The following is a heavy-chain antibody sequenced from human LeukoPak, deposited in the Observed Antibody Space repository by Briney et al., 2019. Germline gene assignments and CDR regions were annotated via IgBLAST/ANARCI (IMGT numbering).Heavy chain of an antibody. D-gene: IGHD6-19*01. J-gene: IGHJ5*02. CDR2: INSDGSST. CDR1: GFTFSSYW. V-gene: IGHV3-74*01. CDR3: AREQWLVSWFDP. Sequence: GGSLRLSCAASGFTFSSYWMHWVRQAPGKGLVWVSRINSDGSSTSYADSVKGRFTISRDNAKNTLYLQMNSLRAEDAAAYYCAREQWLVSWFDPWGQGTLVTVSS.